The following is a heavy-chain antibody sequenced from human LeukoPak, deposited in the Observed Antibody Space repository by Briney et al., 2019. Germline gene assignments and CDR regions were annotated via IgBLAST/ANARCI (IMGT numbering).Heavy chain of an antibody. CDR3: ARVIVVPAAIGARWFDP. CDR2: IIPIFGTA. CDR1: GGTFSSYA. Sequence: GASVTVSCKASGGTFSSYAISWVRQAPGQGLEWMGGIIPIFGTANYAQKFQGRVTITTDESTSTAYMELSSLRSEDTAVYYCARVIVVPAAIGARWFDPWGQGTLVTVSS. D-gene: IGHD2-2*02. V-gene: IGHV1-69*05. J-gene: IGHJ5*02.